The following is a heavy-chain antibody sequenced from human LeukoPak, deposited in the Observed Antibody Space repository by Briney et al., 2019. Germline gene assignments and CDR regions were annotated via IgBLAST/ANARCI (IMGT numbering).Heavy chain of an antibody. V-gene: IGHV1-2*02. J-gene: IGHJ4*02. D-gene: IGHD3-3*01. Sequence: GTSVKVSCKASGYTFTGYYMHWVRQAPGQGLEWMGWINPNSGGTNYAQKFQGRVTMTRDTSISTAYMELSRLRSDDTAVYYCARDLDFWSGYYLDYWGQGTLVTVSS. CDR2: INPNSGGT. CDR3: ARDLDFWSGYYLDY. CDR1: GYTFTGYY.